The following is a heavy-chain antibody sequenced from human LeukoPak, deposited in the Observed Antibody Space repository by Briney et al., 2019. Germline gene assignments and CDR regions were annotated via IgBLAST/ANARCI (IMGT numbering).Heavy chain of an antibody. V-gene: IGHV3-11*01. CDR1: GFTLRDYY. CDR2: IIRSGSTL. D-gene: IGHD2/OR15-2a*01. J-gene: IGHJ6*02. Sequence: GGSLRLSSPASGFTLRDYYMRWIRPAAGKGREWVSYIIRSGSTLYHADFVKDSFTISRDNAQNSLYLQMNSPRAEDTAVYYCARRNSLYYGMDVWGQGTTVTVSS. CDR3: ARRNSLYYGMDV.